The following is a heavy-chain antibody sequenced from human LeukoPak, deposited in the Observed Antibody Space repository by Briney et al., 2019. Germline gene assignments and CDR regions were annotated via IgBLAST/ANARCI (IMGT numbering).Heavy chain of an antibody. V-gene: IGHV3-53*01. CDR1: GFTVSSNY. CDR3: ARGLWFGELFPSPFDY. Sequence: GGSLRLSCAASGFTVSSNYMSWVRQAPGKGLEWVSVIYSGGSTYYAESVKGRFTISRDNSKNTLYLQMNSLRAEDTAVYYCARGLWFGELFPSPFDYWGQGTLVTVSS. D-gene: IGHD3-10*01. J-gene: IGHJ4*02. CDR2: IYSGGST.